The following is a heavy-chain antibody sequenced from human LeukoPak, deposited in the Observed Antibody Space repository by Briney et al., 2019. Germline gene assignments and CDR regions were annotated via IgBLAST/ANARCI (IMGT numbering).Heavy chain of an antibody. J-gene: IGHJ4*02. D-gene: IGHD2-15*01. CDR2: ISSSSSYI. CDR1: GSTFSSYS. Sequence: GGSLRLSCAASGSTFSSYSMNWVRQAPGKGLEWVSSISSSSSYIYYADSVKGRFTISRDNAKNSLYLQMNSLRAEDTAVYYCARDCSGGSCYLETDYWGQGTLVTVSS. V-gene: IGHV3-21*01. CDR3: ARDCSGGSCYLETDY.